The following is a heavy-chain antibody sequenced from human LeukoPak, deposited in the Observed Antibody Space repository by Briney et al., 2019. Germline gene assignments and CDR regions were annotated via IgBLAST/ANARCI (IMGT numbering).Heavy chain of an antibody. D-gene: IGHD6-13*01. V-gene: IGHV3-7*01. Sequence: TGGSLRLSCAVSGLTFSSSWMDWVRQAPGKGLEWVASINPDGNKKYSADSVKGRFTISRDNAENSLYLQMNSLRDEDTAVYYCARDSSSWFQGADYWGQGTLVTVSS. CDR1: GLTFSSSW. J-gene: IGHJ4*02. CDR2: INPDGNKK. CDR3: ARDSSSWFQGADY.